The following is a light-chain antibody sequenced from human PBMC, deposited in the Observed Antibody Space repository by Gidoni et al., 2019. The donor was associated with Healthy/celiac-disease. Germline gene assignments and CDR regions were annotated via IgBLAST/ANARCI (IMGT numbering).Light chain of an antibody. J-gene: IGKJ4*01. CDR2: DAS. CDR1: QSVSSY. CDR3: QQRSNWPPT. Sequence: EIVFTQSPATLSLSPGDSATLSCRASQSVSSYLAWYQQKPGQAPRPLIYDASKRATGIPARFSGSGSGTDFTLTISSLEPEDFAVYYCQQRSNWPPTFGGGTKVEIK. V-gene: IGKV3-11*01.